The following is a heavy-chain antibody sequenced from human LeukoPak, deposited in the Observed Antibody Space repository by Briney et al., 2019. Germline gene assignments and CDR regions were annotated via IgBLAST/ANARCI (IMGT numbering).Heavy chain of an antibody. CDR3: AKKLGFIPQFDY. D-gene: IGHD6-13*01. CDR2: ISDSSRTT. J-gene: IGHJ4*02. CDR1: GFTFSTEA. V-gene: IGHV3-23*01. Sequence: PGGSLRLSCEVSGFTFSTEAMSWVRLAAGGWMECVSSISDSSRTTYYADSVEGWFTISRDNSRNTVYLQMNSLRVEDTAFYYCAKKLGFIPQFDYWSQGTLVAVSS.